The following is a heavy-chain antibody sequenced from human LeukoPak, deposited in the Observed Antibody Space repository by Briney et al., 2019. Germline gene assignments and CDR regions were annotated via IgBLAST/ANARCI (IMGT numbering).Heavy chain of an antibody. Sequence: PGGSLRLSCAASGFTFSNYAMTWVRQPPGKGPEWVSAISGTGGGTYFAPSLKGRFTLPSGNSHHTLYLQMNSLRAEDTALYYCAKRGYCSSSSCQFYYYYGLDVWGLGTTVTVSS. CDR2: ISGTGGGT. D-gene: IGHD2-15*01. CDR1: GFTFSNYA. J-gene: IGHJ6*02. V-gene: IGHV3-23*01. CDR3: AKRGYCSSSSCQFYYYYGLDV.